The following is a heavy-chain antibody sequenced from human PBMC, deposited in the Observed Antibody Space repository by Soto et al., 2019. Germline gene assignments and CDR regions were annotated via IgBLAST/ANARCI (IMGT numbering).Heavy chain of an antibody. J-gene: IGHJ4*02. D-gene: IGHD3-10*01. Sequence: QVQLQESGPGLVKPSQTLSLTCTVSGGSISSGGYYWSWIRQHPGKGLEWIGYIYYSGSTYYNPSLKSRVPISVDTSKNQFSLKVSSVTAADTAVYYCARDRPHYGSGSYAVESLDYWGQGTLVTVSS. V-gene: IGHV4-31*03. CDR3: ARDRPHYGSGSYAVESLDY. CDR2: IYYSGST. CDR1: GGSISSGGYY.